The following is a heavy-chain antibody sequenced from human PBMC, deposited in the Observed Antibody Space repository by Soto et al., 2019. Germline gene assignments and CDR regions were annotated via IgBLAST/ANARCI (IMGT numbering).Heavy chain of an antibody. CDR1: GFTVSSNY. Sequence: GGSLRLSXAASGFTVSSNYMSWVRQAPGKGLEWVSVIYSGGSTYYADSVKGRFTISRDNSKNTLYLQMNSLRAEDTAVYYCARDRLGYHDSSGYYLYYYYYGMDVWGQGTTVTVSS. CDR2: IYSGGST. CDR3: ARDRLGYHDSSGYYLYYYYYGMDV. J-gene: IGHJ6*02. V-gene: IGHV3-53*01. D-gene: IGHD3-22*01.